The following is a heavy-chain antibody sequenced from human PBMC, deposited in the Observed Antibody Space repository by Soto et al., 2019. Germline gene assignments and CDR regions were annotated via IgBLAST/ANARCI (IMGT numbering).Heavy chain of an antibody. D-gene: IGHD3-22*01. J-gene: IGHJ3*02. CDR1: RFTFSSYS. V-gene: IGHV3-21*01. CDR2: ISSSSSYI. Sequence: EVQLVESGGGLVKPGGSLRLSCAASRFTFSSYSMNWVRQAPGNGLEWVSSISSSSSYIYYADSVKGRFTISRDNAKNSLYMQMNSLRAEDTAVYYCARDYDSPHEHAFDIWGQGTMVTVSS. CDR3: ARDYDSPHEHAFDI.